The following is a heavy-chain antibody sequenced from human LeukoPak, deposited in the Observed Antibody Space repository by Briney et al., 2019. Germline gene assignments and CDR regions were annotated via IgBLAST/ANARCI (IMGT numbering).Heavy chain of an antibody. CDR2: ISGSGGST. CDR1: GFTFSSYA. Sequence: PSGGSLRRACAAPGFTFSSYAMSWVRQAPGKGLEWVSAISGSGGSTYYAYSVKGRFTISRDNSKNTLFLHVNSLRAEDTAVYYCARDSRIAAAGRNDYWGQGTLVTVSS. D-gene: IGHD6-13*01. J-gene: IGHJ4*02. V-gene: IGHV3-23*01. CDR3: ARDSRIAAAGRNDY.